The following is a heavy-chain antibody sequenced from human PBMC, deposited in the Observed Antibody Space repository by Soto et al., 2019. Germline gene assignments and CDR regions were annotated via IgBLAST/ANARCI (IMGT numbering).Heavy chain of an antibody. J-gene: IGHJ5*02. CDR1: GYTFTSYG. D-gene: IGHD3-22*01. CDR3: ATLQASYYYDSSGLGTWFDP. V-gene: IGHV1-18*01. CDR2: ISAYNGNT. Sequence: GASVKVSCKASGYTFTSYGISWVRQAPGQGLEWMGWISAYNGNTNYAQKLQGRVTMTTDTSTSTAYMELRSLRSDDTAVYYCATLQASYYYDSSGLGTWFDPWGQGTLVTVS.